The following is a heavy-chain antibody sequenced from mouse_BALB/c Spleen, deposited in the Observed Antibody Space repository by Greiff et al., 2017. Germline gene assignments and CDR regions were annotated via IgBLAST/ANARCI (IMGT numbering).Heavy chain of an antibody. CDR1: GYTFTSYY. J-gene: IGHJ1*01. CDR3: ARPYDGYHWYFDV. D-gene: IGHD2-3*01. CDR2: IYPGNVNT. V-gene: IGHV1S56*01. Sequence: QVQLQQSGPELVKPGASVRISCKASGYTFTSYYIHWVKQRPGQGLEWIGWIYPGNVNTKYNEKFKGKATLTADKSSSTAYMQLSSLTSEDSAVYFCARPYDGYHWYFDVWGAGTTVTVSS.